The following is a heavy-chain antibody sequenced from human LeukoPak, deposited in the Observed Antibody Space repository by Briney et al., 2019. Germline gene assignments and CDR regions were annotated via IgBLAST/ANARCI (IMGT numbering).Heavy chain of an antibody. D-gene: IGHD2-2*01. Sequence: SETLSLTCTVSGGFTSPYKWNWIRQPPGKGLEWIGYIYYSGSTYYNPSLKSRVTISVDTSKNQFSLKLSSVTAADTAVYYCARHMVPAAPPYYFDYWGQGTLVTVSS. CDR2: IYYSGST. CDR1: GGFTSPYK. CDR3: ARHMVPAAPPYYFDY. V-gene: IGHV4-59*08. J-gene: IGHJ4*02.